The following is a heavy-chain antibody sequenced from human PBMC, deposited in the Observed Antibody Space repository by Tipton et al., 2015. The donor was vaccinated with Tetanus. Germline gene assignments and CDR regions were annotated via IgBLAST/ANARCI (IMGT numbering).Heavy chain of an antibody. CDR2: INHSGST. Sequence: TLSLTCAVYGGPFSGYYWSWIRQPPGKGLEWIGEINHSGSTNYNPSLKSRVTISVDTSKNQFSLKLSSVTAADTAVYYCARGAVMDVWGQGTTVTVSS. J-gene: IGHJ6*02. CDR1: GGPFSGYY. CDR3: ARGAVMDV. V-gene: IGHV4-34*01. D-gene: IGHD6-19*01.